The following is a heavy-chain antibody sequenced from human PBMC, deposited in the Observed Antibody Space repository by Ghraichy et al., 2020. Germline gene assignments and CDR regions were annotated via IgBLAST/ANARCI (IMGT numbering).Heavy chain of an antibody. D-gene: IGHD1-26*01. Sequence: GGSLRLSCAASGFTFSSYSMNWVRQAPGKGLEWVSSISSSSSYIYYADSVKGRFTISRDNAKNSLYLQMNSLRAEDTAVYYCAIDIGYYYYMDVWGKGTTVTVSS. J-gene: IGHJ6*03. V-gene: IGHV3-21*01. CDR2: ISSSSSYI. CDR3: AIDIGYYYYMDV. CDR1: GFTFSSYS.